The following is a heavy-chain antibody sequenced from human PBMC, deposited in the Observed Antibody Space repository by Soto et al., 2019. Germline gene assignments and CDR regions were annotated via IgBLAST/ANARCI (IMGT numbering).Heavy chain of an antibody. CDR3: ARDRHYENHTFYYLKYYFDY. J-gene: IGHJ4*02. CDR2: IIPVLGAP. Sequence: QVQLVQSGTEVKKPGSSVKVSCKTSGGTFSSFPIAWVQQAPGQGLEWVGGIIPVLGAPSYAQTVQSRVTITTDESTSAAYLELSSLRSDDTAVYFCARDRHYENHTFYYLKYYFDYWGQGTLVTVSS. CDR1: GGTFSSFP. V-gene: IGHV1-69*16. D-gene: IGHD3-22*01.